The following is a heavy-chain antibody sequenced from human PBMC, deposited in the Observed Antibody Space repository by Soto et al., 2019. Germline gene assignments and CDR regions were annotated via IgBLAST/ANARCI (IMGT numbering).Heavy chain of an antibody. D-gene: IGHD4-17*01. CDR1: GGSISSYY. CDR2: IYYSGST. CDR3: ARGQRSDYGDYGAAFEI. Sequence: PSETLSLTCTVSGGSISSYYWSWIRQPPGKGLEWTGYIYYSGSTNYNPSLKSRVTISVDTSKNQFSLKLSSVTAADTAVYYCARGQRSDYGDYGAAFEIWGQGTMVTVSS. V-gene: IGHV4-59*01. J-gene: IGHJ3*02.